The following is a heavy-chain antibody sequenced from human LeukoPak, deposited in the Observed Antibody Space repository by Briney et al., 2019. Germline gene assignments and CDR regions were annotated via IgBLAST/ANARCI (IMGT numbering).Heavy chain of an antibody. D-gene: IGHD1-26*01. V-gene: IGHV3-7*01. CDR1: ELIFSDFS. Sequence: GGSLRLSCVASELIFSDFSMTWVRHSRGKGPEWVATIKKDGSEKYYVDSVKGRFTISRDNAESTLYLHMTSLRADDTAVYYCTRGGRYTSYYWQYWGPGTLVTVSS. CDR2: IKKDGSEK. CDR3: TRGGRYTSYYWQY. J-gene: IGHJ4*02.